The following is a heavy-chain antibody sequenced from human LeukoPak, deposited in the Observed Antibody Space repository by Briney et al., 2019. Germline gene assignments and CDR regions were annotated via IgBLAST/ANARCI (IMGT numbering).Heavy chain of an antibody. CDR2: IIPIFGTA. CDR1: GGTFSSYA. J-gene: IGHJ1*01. Sequence: GASVKVSCKASGGTFSSYAISWVRQAPGQGLEWMGGIIPIFGTANYAQKFQGRVTITTDESTSTAYIELSSLRSEDTAVYYCARGVARRDFQHWGQGTLVTVSS. V-gene: IGHV1-69*05. CDR3: ARGVARRDFQH. D-gene: IGHD2-15*01.